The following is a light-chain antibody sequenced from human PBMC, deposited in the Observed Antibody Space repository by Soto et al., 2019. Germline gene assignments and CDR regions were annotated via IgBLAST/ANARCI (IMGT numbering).Light chain of an antibody. V-gene: IGKV1-39*01. CDR1: QSISSY. CDR3: QQSYSTPMYT. J-gene: IGKJ2*01. CDR2: AAS. Sequence: DIQMTPSPSSLSASVGDRVTITCRASQSISSYLNWYQQKPGKAPRLLIYAASSLQSGDPSRFSGSGAGTDFTITISSLQPEDIATYYCQQSYSTPMYTFGQGTKLEIK.